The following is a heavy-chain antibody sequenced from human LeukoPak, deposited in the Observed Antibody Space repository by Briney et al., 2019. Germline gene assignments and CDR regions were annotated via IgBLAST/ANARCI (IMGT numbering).Heavy chain of an antibody. V-gene: IGHV4-34*01. CDR3: ARRGYSGYDLSFRYYYYYYMDV. Sequence: SETLSLTCAVYGGSFSGYYWSWIRQPPGKGLEWIGEINHSGSTNYNPSLKSRVTISVDTSKNQFSLKLSSVTAADTAVYYCARRGYSGYDLSFRYYYYYYMDVWGKGTTVTVSS. J-gene: IGHJ6*03. CDR2: INHSGST. CDR1: GGSFSGYY. D-gene: IGHD5-12*01.